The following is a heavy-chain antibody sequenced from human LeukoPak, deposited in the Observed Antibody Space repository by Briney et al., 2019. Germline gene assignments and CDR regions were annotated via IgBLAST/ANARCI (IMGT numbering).Heavy chain of an antibody. CDR2: IKQDGSEK. CDR1: GFTFSTYR. CDR3: ARGSPDSSSSVDFDY. J-gene: IGHJ4*02. Sequence: PGGSLRLSCAASGFTFSTYRMSWVRQAPGKGLEWVANIKQDGSEKHYVDSVKGRFTISRDNAKNTLYLQMSSLRVEDTAVYYCARGSPDSSSSVDFDYWGQGTLVTVSS. V-gene: IGHV3-7*01. D-gene: IGHD6-6*01.